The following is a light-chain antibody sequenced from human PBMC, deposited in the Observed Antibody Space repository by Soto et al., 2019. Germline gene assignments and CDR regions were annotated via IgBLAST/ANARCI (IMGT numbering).Light chain of an antibody. CDR2: GPS. V-gene: IGKV3-15*01. Sequence: EIVMTQSPATLSVSPGERATLSCRASQSVANNLAWYQQKPGQAPRLLIYGPSTRATGIPARFSGSGSGTEFTLTISSLQFEAFAVYRCQQYHNLPPWTFGYGTKVDIK. J-gene: IGKJ1*01. CDR1: QSVANN. CDR3: QQYHNLPPWT.